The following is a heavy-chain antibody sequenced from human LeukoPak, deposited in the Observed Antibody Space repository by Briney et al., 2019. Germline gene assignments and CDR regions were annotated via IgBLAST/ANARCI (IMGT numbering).Heavy chain of an antibody. D-gene: IGHD2-2*01. V-gene: IGHV1-2*02. CDR1: LYTLTAYY. CDR3: ARGGSGYQLPEFDY. J-gene: IGHJ4*02. Sequence: ASVKISCKASLYTLTAYYMHWVRQAPRQERVWMEWNNPKRCGTKYAQKCQGRVNMTRDTSISTAYMELSRLRSDDTAVYYCARGGSGYQLPEFDYWGQGTLVTVSS. CDR2: NNPKRCGT.